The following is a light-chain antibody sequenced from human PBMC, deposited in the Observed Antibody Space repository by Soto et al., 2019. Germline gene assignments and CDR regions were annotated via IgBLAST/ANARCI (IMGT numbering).Light chain of an antibody. CDR2: DAS. CDR1: QDSSNY. J-gene: IGKJ2*01. V-gene: IGKV1-33*01. Sequence: DIQMTQSPSSLSASVGDRVTITCQASQDSSNYLNGYQQKPGKAPKLLIYDASNLETGVPSMFSGSGSATDFTFTISSLQPEDIATEYCQQYDNIPRVTFGQGTKLEIK. CDR3: QQYDNIPRVT.